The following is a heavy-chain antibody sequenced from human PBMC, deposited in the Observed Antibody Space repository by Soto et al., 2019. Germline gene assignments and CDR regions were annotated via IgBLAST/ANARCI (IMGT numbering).Heavy chain of an antibody. CDR3: AKDALYNYEKLNY. CDR1: GFTFTSFA. V-gene: IGHV3-23*01. Sequence: EVQLLESGGDLVQPGGSLRLSCAASGFTFTSFAMSWDRQAPGKGLEWISCMSGSGNEIYYAVSVKGRFTISRDNPKNTVYLHMSSLRAEDTAVYYCAKDALYNYEKLNYWGQGTLVTVSS. D-gene: IGHD5-18*01. J-gene: IGHJ4*02. CDR2: MSGSGNEI.